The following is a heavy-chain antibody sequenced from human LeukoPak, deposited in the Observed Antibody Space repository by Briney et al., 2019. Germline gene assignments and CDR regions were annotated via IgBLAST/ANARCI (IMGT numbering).Heavy chain of an antibody. D-gene: IGHD3-22*01. CDR1: GYTFTSYA. J-gene: IGHJ4*02. Sequence: ASVKVSCKASGYTFTSYAMHWVRQAPGQRLEWMGWINAGNGNTKYSQKFQGRVTITRDTSASTAYMELSSLRSEDTAVYYCASSFGDGYYDSSGYDYWGQGTLVTVSS. V-gene: IGHV1-3*01. CDR2: INAGNGNT. CDR3: ASSFGDGYYDSSGYDY.